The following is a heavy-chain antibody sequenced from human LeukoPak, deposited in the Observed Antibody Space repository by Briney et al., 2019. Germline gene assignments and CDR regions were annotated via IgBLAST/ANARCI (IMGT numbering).Heavy chain of an antibody. V-gene: IGHV3-21*01. CDR2: ISSSSSYI. CDR1: GFTFSSYS. J-gene: IGHJ4*02. Sequence: TGGSLRLSCAASGFTFSSYSMNWVRQAPGKGLEWVSSISSSSSYIYYADSVKGRFTISRDNAKNSLYLQMNSLRAEDTAVYYRARDALGYCSGGSCYSWYWGQGTLVTVSS. D-gene: IGHD2-15*01. CDR3: ARDALGYCSGGSCYSWY.